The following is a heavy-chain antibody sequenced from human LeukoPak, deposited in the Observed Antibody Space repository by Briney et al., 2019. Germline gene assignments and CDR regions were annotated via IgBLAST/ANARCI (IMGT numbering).Heavy chain of an antibody. CDR3: ARSYYDYVSGSYPYFDY. J-gene: IGHJ4*02. D-gene: IGHD3-16*02. V-gene: IGHV4-4*07. CDR2: IYTSGST. Sequence: SETLSLTCTVSGGSISSYYWSWIRQPAGKGLEWIGRIYTSGSTNYNPSLKSRVTMSVDTSKNQFSLKLSSVTAADTAVYYCARSYYDYVSGSYPYFDYWGQGTLVTVSS. CDR1: GGSISSYY.